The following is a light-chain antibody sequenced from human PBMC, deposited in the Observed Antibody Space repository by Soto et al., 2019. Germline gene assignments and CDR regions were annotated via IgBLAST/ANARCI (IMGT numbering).Light chain of an antibody. V-gene: IGKV1-5*01. CDR2: DVS. J-gene: IGKJ2*01. CDR3: QQYTSSVHT. CDR1: QSLTPW. Sequence: DIQMTQSPSTLSASVGDRVTITCRASQSLTPWLAWYQQRPGEAPNLLIYDVSRLQSGVPSRFSGSGAGAEFTLTISSLHPDDFATYYCQQYTSSVHTFGQGTKVEIK.